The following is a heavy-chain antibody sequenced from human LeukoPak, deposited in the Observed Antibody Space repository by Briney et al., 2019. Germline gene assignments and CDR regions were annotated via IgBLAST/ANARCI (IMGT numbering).Heavy chain of an antibody. J-gene: IGHJ2*01. Sequence: SETLSLTCAVSGYSISSGYYWGWIRQPPGKGLEWIGSIYHSGSTYYNPSLKSRVTISVDTSKNQFSLKLSSVTAADTAVYYCAREVETVRYFDLWGRGTLVAVSS. CDR2: IYHSGST. V-gene: IGHV4-38-2*02. D-gene: IGHD4-23*01. CDR3: AREVETVRYFDL. CDR1: GYSISSGYY.